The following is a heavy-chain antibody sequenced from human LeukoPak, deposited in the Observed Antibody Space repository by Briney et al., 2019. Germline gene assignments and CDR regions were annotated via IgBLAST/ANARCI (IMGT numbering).Heavy chain of an antibody. Sequence: GGSLRLSRAASGFTLSSNYMSWVRQAPGKGLEWVSVIYRGGSTDYADSVKGRFTISRDNSKNTLYLQMNSLRAEDTAVYYCASRAFGAPHYWGQGTLVTVSS. CDR3: ASRAFGAPHY. V-gene: IGHV3-53*01. D-gene: IGHD3-10*01. J-gene: IGHJ4*02. CDR2: IYRGGST. CDR1: GFTLSSNY.